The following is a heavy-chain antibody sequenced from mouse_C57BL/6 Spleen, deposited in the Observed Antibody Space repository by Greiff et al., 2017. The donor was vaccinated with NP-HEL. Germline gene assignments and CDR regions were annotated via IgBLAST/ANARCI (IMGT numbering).Heavy chain of an antibody. CDR2: IHPNSGST. J-gene: IGHJ3*01. CDR3: ARHYGYDWFAY. Sequence: QVQLQQSGAELVKPGASVKLSCKASGYTFTSYWMHWVKQRPGQGLEWIGMIHPNSGSTNYNEKFKSKATLTVDKSSSTAYMQLSSLTSEDSAVYYCARHYGYDWFAYWGQGTLVTVSA. V-gene: IGHV1-64*01. CDR1: GYTFTSYW. D-gene: IGHD2-2*01.